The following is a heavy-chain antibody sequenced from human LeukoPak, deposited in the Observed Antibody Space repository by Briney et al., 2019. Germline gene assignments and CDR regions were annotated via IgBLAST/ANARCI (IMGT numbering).Heavy chain of an antibody. CDR1: GFTFSDHY. V-gene: IGHV3-72*01. CDR3: ASEPYCGGDCYHYYFDY. CDR2: TRNKANSYTT. D-gene: IGHD2-21*02. J-gene: IGHJ4*02. Sequence: PGGSLRLSCAASGFTFSDHYMDWVRQAPGKGLEWVGRTRNKANSYTTEYAASVKGRFTISRDDSKNSLYLQMNSLKTEDTAVYYCASEPYCGGDCYHYYFDYWGQGTLVTVSS.